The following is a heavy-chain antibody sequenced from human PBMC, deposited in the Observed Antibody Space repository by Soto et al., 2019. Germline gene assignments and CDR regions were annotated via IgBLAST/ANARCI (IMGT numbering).Heavy chain of an antibody. J-gene: IGHJ5*02. V-gene: IGHV4-31*03. D-gene: IGHD3-10*01. CDR2: IYYSGST. CDR1: GGSISSGGYY. CDR3: ATITMVRGVNWFDP. Sequence: QVQLQESGPGLVKPSQTLSLTCTVSGGSISSGGYYWSWIRQHPGKGLEWIGYIYYSGSTYYNPSLTSRVTISVDTSKNQFSLKLSSVTAADTAGYYCATITMVRGVNWFDPWGQGTLVTVSS.